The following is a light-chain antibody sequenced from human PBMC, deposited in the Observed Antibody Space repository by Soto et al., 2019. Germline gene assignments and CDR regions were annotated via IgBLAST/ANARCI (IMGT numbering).Light chain of an antibody. CDR2: GAS. CDR3: QQYGRSLWA. Sequence: EIVLTQSPGTLSLSPGERATLSCRASQSVSSSYLAWYQQKPGQAPRLLIYGASSRATGIPDRFSGSGYGTAGTITISRLETEDGEVYYGQQYGRSLWAFGQGTKVDI. CDR1: QSVSSSY. V-gene: IGKV3-20*01. J-gene: IGKJ1*01.